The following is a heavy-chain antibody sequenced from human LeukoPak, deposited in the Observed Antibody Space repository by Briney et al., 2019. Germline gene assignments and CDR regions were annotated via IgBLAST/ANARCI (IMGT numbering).Heavy chain of an antibody. Sequence: ASVKVSCKASGYTFTSYGISWVRQAPGQGLEWMGWISAYNGNTNYAQKLQGRVTMTTDTSTSTAYMELRSLRSDDTAVYYCAREGYCSSTSCSGGYYYYGMDVWGQGTTVTVSS. CDR2: ISAYNGNT. CDR3: AREGYCSSTSCSGGYYYYGMDV. D-gene: IGHD2-2*01. V-gene: IGHV1-18*01. J-gene: IGHJ6*02. CDR1: GYTFTSYG.